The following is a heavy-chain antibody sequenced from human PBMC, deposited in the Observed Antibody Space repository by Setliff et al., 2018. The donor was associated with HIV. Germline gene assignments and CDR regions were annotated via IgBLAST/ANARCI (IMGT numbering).Heavy chain of an antibody. J-gene: IGHJ6*03. CDR1: RYTFTGHY. D-gene: IGHD2-15*01. V-gene: IGHV1-2*02. Sequence: GASVKVSCKASRYTFTGHYMHWVRQAPGQGLEWVGWINPSSGGTNYAQKFQGRVTMTRDTSISTAYMELSRLTSDDTAVYYCARDGRYCSGGSCFTNRASYYYYYMDVWGKGTTVTVSS. CDR2: INPSSGGT. CDR3: ARDGRYCSGGSCFTNRASYYYYYMDV.